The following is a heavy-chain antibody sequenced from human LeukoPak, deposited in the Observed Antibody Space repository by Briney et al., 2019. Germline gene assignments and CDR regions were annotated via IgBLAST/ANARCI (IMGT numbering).Heavy chain of an antibody. J-gene: IGHJ4*02. CDR3: ARPGSASGYWVH. D-gene: IGHD3-3*01. CDR1: GFTFSSYA. Sequence: GGSLRLSCAASGFTFSSYAMSWVRQAPEKGLEWVSTISGSGGGTYYADSVKGRFTISRDDSKNTLYLQMNSLRAEDTSVYYCARPGSASGYWVHWGQGTLVTVSS. V-gene: IGHV3-23*01. CDR2: ISGSGGGT.